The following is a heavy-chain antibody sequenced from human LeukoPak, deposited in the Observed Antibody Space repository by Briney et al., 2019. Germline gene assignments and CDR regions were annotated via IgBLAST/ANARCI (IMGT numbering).Heavy chain of an antibody. D-gene: IGHD4-17*01. CDR2: IYSGATT. V-gene: IGHV3-53*01. Sequence: PGGSLRLSCAASGFTVSSNYMSWVRQAPGKGLEWVSVIYSGATTYYADSVKGRLTISRDNSKNTLYLQMNSLRAEDTAVYYCARGPVTRFEIWGQGTKVTVSS. J-gene: IGHJ3*02. CDR1: GFTVSSNY. CDR3: ARGPVTRFEI.